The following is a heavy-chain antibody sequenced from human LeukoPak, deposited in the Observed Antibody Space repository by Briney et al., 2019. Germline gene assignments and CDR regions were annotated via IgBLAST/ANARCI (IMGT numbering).Heavy chain of an antibody. CDR3: ARERAGDPEY. J-gene: IGHJ4*02. V-gene: IGHV3-30-3*01. CDR1: GFSFSSYA. D-gene: IGHD7-27*01. CDR2: ISYDGGKT. Sequence: PGGSLRLSCAASGFSFSSYAVLWVRQAPGKGLEWVAVISYDGGKTYYADSVKGRFTISRDNSKNTLYLQMSSLRADDTAVYYCARERAGDPEYWGQGTLVTVSS.